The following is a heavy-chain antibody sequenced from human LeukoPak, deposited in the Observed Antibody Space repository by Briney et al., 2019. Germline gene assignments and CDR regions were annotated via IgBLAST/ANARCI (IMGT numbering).Heavy chain of an antibody. Sequence: GGSLRLSCAASGIASNNYGMNWVRQVSGKGLEWVSGINWNGGSTAYADSVKGRFTISRDNAKKSLYLQMNSLRAEDTALYHCVVSPCDLWNGYYLYWGQGALVTVSS. CDR2: INWNGGST. CDR1: GIASNNYG. D-gene: IGHD3-3*01. CDR3: VVSPCDLWNGYYLY. V-gene: IGHV3-20*01. J-gene: IGHJ4*02.